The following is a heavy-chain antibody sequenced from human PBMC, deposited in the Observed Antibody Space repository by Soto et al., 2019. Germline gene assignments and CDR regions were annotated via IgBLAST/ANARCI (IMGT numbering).Heavy chain of an antibody. Sequence: SVKVSCKASGGTFSSYAISWVRQAPGQGLEWMGGIIPIFGTANYAQKFQGRVTITADESTSTAYMELSSLRSEDTAVYYCARGEQAAVADYYYYYGMDVWGQGTTVTVSS. J-gene: IGHJ6*02. V-gene: IGHV1-69*13. D-gene: IGHD6-19*01. CDR1: GGTFSSYA. CDR2: IIPIFGTA. CDR3: ARGEQAAVADYYYYYGMDV.